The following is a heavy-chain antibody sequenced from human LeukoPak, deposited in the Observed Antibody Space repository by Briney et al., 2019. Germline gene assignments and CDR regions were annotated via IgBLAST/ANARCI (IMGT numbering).Heavy chain of an antibody. Sequence: QPGGSLRLSCAASGFTFSSYWMHWVRQAPGKGLVWVSRINSDGSSTSYADSVKSRFTISRDNAKNTLYLQMNSLRAEDTAVYYCARDSPPGDQDYYYGMDVWGKGTTVTVSS. CDR2: INSDGSST. D-gene: IGHD7-27*01. J-gene: IGHJ6*04. CDR1: GFTFSSYW. V-gene: IGHV3-74*01. CDR3: ARDSPPGDQDYYYGMDV.